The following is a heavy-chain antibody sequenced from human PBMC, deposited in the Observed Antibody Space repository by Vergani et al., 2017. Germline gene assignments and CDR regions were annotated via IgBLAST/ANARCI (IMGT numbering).Heavy chain of an antibody. D-gene: IGHD3-9*01. V-gene: IGHV3-74*03. CDR2: IKSDGSIT. CDR1: GFPFNSYW. J-gene: IGHJ5*01. CDR3: ARARCMETCYMSNWLDS. Sequence: DVHLAESGGGFFQPGGSLRLSCSASGFPFNSYWMHWVRQVPGKGLLWVSRIKSDGSITAYADSVKGRFTISRDNAQNTLYLQMNSLRVEDTGVYYCARARCMETCYMSNWLDSWGQGTLVTVSS.